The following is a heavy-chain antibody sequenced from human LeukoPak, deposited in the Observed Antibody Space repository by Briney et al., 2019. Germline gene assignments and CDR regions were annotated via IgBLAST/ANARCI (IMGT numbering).Heavy chain of an antibody. CDR3: AREAPATGGFDY. V-gene: IGHV1-46*02. D-gene: IGHD3-10*01. J-gene: IGHJ4*02. CDR2: INPSGSRT. Sequence: ASVTVSYKASGDTFNNYYMHWVRQAPGQGLEWMGVINPSGSRTNYAQKFQGRVTITKDMSTSTVYMELSSLRSEDTAVYNCAREAPATGGFDYWGQGTLVTVSS. CDR1: GDTFNNYY.